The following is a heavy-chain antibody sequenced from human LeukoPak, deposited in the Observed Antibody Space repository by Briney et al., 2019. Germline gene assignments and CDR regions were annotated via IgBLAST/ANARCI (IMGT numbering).Heavy chain of an antibody. CDR1: GFTFSRDW. V-gene: IGHV3-74*01. CDR3: ARGRPHGNDY. D-gene: IGHD4-23*01. CDR2: IASDGSST. Sequence: PGGSLRLSCVASGFTFSRDWMSWVRQAPGKGLVWVSRIASDGSSTTYADSVKGRFSISRDNARNTLYLQMNSLRVEDTAVYYCARGRPHGNDYWGQGTLVTVSS. J-gene: IGHJ4*02.